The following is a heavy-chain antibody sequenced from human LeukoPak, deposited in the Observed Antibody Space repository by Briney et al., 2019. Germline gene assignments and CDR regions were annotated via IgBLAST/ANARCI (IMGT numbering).Heavy chain of an antibody. CDR2: IYYSGAT. Sequence: SETLSLTCTVPGGSISSAAYYWSWIRQHPGNGRESIGYIYYSGATYYNRSLKSRLTTSVDTSKNQFSLKLNSVTAADMAVYYCASAGDSGYWFYYWGQGTVVTVSS. CDR3: ASAGDSGYWFYY. J-gene: IGHJ4*02. D-gene: IGHD3-22*01. CDR1: GGSISSAAYY. V-gene: IGHV4-31*03.